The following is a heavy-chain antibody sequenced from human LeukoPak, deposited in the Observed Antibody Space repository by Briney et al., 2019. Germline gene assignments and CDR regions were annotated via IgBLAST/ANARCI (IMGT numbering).Heavy chain of an antibody. V-gene: IGHV1-8*02. J-gene: IGHJ6*02. Sequence: ASVKVSCKASGGTFSSYTISWVRQAPGQGLEWMGWMNPNSGNTGYAQKFQGRVTMTRNTSISTAYMELSSLRSEDTAVYYCARTYGDYPAWYYYYGMDVWGQGTTVTVSS. D-gene: IGHD4-17*01. CDR2: MNPNSGNT. CDR1: GGTFSSYT. CDR3: ARTYGDYPAWYYYYGMDV.